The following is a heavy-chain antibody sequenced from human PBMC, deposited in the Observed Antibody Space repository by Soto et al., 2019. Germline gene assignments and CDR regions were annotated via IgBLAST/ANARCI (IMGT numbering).Heavy chain of an antibody. V-gene: IGHV3-66*01. Sequence: EVQLVESGGGLVQPGGSLRLSCAASGFTVSSKYMSWVRQAPGKGLEWVSLIQSGGPTYYADSVKGRFTISRDTSENTVHLQMDSRRAEDTAVYYCARDDVLCDGGRCYGVPLDVGGKGTTVTVSS. CDR1: GFTVSSKY. J-gene: IGHJ6*04. CDR3: ARDDVLCDGGRCYGVPLDV. CDR2: IQSGGPT. D-gene: IGHD2-15*01.